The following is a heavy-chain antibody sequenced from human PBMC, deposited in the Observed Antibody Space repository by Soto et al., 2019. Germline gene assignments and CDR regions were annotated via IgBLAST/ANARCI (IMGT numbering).Heavy chain of an antibody. CDR2: ISAYNGNT. J-gene: IGHJ5*02. Sequence: QVQLVQSGAEVKKPGASVKVSCKASGYTFTSYGISWVRQAPGQVIEWMGWISAYNGNTNYAQKLQGRVTMTTDTSTSTAYMELRSLISYDTAVYYCARGSSGYSSGWYWFDPWGQGTLVTVSS. V-gene: IGHV1-18*01. D-gene: IGHD6-19*01. CDR1: GYTFTSYG. CDR3: ARGSSGYSSGWYWFDP.